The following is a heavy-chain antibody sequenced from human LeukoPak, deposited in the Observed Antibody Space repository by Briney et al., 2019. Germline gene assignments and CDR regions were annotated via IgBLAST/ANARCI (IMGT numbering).Heavy chain of an antibody. CDR3: ARSVKEFGYYFDY. Sequence: GGSLRLSCAASGFTFSSYAMHWVHQAPGKGLEYVSAISSNGGSTYYANSVKGRFTISRDNSKNTLYLQMGSLRAEDMAVYYCARSVKEFGYYFDYWGQGTLVTVSS. V-gene: IGHV3-64*01. D-gene: IGHD3-10*01. CDR2: ISSNGGST. J-gene: IGHJ4*02. CDR1: GFTFSSYA.